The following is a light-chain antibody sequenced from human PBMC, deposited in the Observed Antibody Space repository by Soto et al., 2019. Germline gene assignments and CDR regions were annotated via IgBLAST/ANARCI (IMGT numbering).Light chain of an antibody. Sequence: QSVLTQPASVSGSPGQSITIACTGTSSDVGSYNLVSWYQQHPGKAPKLMIYEGSKRPSGVSNRFSGSKSGNTASLTISWLQAEDEADYYCCSYAGSSIPYVFGTGTKVTVL. V-gene: IGLV2-23*01. CDR1: SSDVGSYNL. CDR3: CSYAGSSIPYV. CDR2: EGS. J-gene: IGLJ1*01.